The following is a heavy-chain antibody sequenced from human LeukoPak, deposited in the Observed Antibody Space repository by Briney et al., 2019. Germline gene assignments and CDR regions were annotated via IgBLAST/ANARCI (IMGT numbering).Heavy chain of an antibody. CDR2: VDHTGST. D-gene: IGHD6-19*01. J-gene: IGHJ4*02. CDR1: DDSITMYY. Sequence: SETLSLTCTVSDDSITMYYWTWIRQPPGKGLEWIGYVDHTGSTKFNPSLNGRVSISRDTSNNFFSLRLRSVTAADTAVYFCARAGYSSGWSPGPDYWGQGTLVTVSS. V-gene: IGHV4-59*01. CDR3: ARAGYSSGWSPGPDY.